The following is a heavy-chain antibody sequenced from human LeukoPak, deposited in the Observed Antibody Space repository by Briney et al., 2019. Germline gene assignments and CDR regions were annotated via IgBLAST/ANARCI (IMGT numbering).Heavy chain of an antibody. CDR2: INPSGGST. J-gene: IGHJ5*02. Sequence: GASVKVSCKASGYTFTSYYTHWVRQAPGQGLEWMGIINPSGGSTSYAQKFQGRVTMTRDTSTSTVYMELSSLRSEDTAVYYCARDPGFRGWHNWFDPWGQGTLVTVSS. V-gene: IGHV1-46*01. D-gene: IGHD6-19*01. CDR3: ARDPGFRGWHNWFDP. CDR1: GYTFTSYY.